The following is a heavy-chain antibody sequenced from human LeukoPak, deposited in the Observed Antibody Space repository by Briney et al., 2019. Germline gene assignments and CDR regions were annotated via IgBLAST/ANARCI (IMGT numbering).Heavy chain of an antibody. CDR3: AREGIVAYYFDY. CDR1: GFTFSSYA. Sequence: GGSLRLSCAASGFTFSSYAMNWVRQAPGKGLEWVSGISGSGGSTDYADSVKGRFTISRDNAKNSLYLQMNSLRAEDTAVYYCAREGIVAYYFDYWGQGTLVTVSS. J-gene: IGHJ4*02. V-gene: IGHV3-23*01. CDR2: ISGSGGST. D-gene: IGHD2-15*01.